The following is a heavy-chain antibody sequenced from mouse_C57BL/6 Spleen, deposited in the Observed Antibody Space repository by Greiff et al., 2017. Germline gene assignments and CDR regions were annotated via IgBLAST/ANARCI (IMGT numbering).Heavy chain of an antibody. J-gene: IGHJ3*01. CDR1: GFTFSSYA. CDR2: ISSGGDYI. Sequence: EVKLVESGEGLVKPGGSLKLSCAASGFTFSSYAMSWVRQTPEKRLEWVAYISSGGDYIYYADTVKGRFTISRDNDRNTLYLQMSSLKSEDTAMYYCTRDQGYGPWFAYWGQGTLVTVSA. D-gene: IGHD2-10*02. V-gene: IGHV5-9-1*02. CDR3: TRDQGYGPWFAY.